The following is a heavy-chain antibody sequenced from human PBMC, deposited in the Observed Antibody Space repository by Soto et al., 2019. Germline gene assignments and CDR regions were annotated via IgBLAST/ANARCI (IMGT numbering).Heavy chain of an antibody. CDR3: AREGYSYGYGISDAFDI. D-gene: IGHD5-18*01. CDR2: IYYSGST. V-gene: IGHV4-30-4*01. CDR1: GGSISSGDYY. J-gene: IGHJ3*02. Sequence: QVQLQESGPGLVKPSQTLSLTCTVSGGSISSGDYYWSWIRQPPGKGLEWIGYIYYSGSTYYNPSLKSRVTISVDTSKNQFSPKLSSVTAADTAVYYCAREGYSYGYGISDAFDIWGQGTMVTVSS.